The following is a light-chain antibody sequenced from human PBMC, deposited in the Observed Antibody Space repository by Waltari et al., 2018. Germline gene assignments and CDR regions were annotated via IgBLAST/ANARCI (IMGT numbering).Light chain of an antibody. CDR3: QQYYSTPHT. V-gene: IGKV4-1*01. J-gene: IGKJ3*01. CDR1: QSVLYSSNNNNY. CDR2: WAS. Sequence: DIVMTQSPDSMAVSLGERATINCKSRQSVLYSSNNNNYLAWYQQKPEQPPKLLIYWASTRESGVPDRFSGSGSGTDFTLTISSLQAEDVAVYYCQQYYSTPHTFGPGTKVDIK.